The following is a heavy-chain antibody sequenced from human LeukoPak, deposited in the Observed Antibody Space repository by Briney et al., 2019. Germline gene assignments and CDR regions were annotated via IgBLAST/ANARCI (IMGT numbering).Heavy chain of an antibody. J-gene: IGHJ4*02. CDR2: IHYTGAT. D-gene: IGHD3-9*01. CDR3: ARGNILGGYCFDF. Sequence: SQTLSLTCPVYGGSIAGYYWSWIRHPPGKGLEWVGEIHYTGATSYNPSLKSRATISIDTSKNQVSLKLSSVTAADTAVYYCARGNILGGYCFDFWGQGALVTVSS. V-gene: IGHV4-34*01. CDR1: GGSIAGYY.